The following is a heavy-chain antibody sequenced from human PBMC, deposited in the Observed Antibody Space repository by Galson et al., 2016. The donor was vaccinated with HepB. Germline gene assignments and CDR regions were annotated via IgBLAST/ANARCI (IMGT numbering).Heavy chain of an antibody. V-gene: IGHV1-69*13. CDR3: ARARLTIFGVISAYYYAMDV. J-gene: IGHJ6*02. CDR1: GGTFSSYA. D-gene: IGHD3-3*01. CDR2: INPIFRTP. Sequence: SVKVSCKASGGTFSSYAINWVRQAPGQGLEWMGGINPIFRTPSYAQKFQGRVTITADESTSTTSMELSSLGSDDTAVYYCARARLTIFGVISAYYYAMDVWGQGTTVTVSS.